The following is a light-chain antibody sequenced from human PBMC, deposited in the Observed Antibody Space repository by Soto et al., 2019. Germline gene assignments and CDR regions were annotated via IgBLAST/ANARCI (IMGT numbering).Light chain of an antibody. V-gene: IGKV3D-15*01. J-gene: IGKJ4*01. CDR1: QSVSSSY. CDR3: QQYNNWPLT. CDR2: DAS. Sequence: EIVMTQSPATLSVSPWERATLSCRASQSVSSSYLAWYQQKPGQAPRLLIYDASNRATGIPARFSGSGSGTEFTLTISSLQSEDFAVYYCQQYNNWPLTFGGGTKVDIK.